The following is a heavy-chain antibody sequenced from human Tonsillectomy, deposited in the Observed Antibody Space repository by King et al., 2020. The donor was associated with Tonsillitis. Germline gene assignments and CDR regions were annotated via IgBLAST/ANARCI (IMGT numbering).Heavy chain of an antibody. D-gene: IGHD2-15*01. V-gene: IGHV3-48*01. J-gene: IGHJ4*02. CDR2: ISSTSSTI. Sequence: VQLVESGGGLVQPGGSLRLSCAASGVTFISYSMNWVRQAPGKGLEWGSYISSTSSTIYYADSVKGRFTISRDNAKNSLYLQMNSLRAEDTVVYYCARLRGYCSGGGCFLDYRGQGTLVTVSS. CDR1: GVTFISYS. CDR3: ARLRGYCSGGGCFLDY.